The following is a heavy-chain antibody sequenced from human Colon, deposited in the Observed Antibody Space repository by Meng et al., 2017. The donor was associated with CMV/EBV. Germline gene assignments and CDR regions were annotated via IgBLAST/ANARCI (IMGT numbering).Heavy chain of an antibody. CDR3: ARSPLPAALNWFDP. V-gene: IGHV1-69*13. Sequence: SVKVSCKTSGGPFKSNAISWVRQAPGQGLEWMGGLIPIFGTPKYAQNLQGRVTITADESTSTTYMELSSLTSDDTAVYYCARSPLPAALNWFDPWGQGTLVTVSS. J-gene: IGHJ5*02. CDR1: GGPFKSNA. CDR2: LIPIFGTP. D-gene: IGHD2-2*01.